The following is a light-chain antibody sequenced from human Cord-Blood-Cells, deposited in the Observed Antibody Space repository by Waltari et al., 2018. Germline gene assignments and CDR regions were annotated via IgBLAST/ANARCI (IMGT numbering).Light chain of an antibody. CDR1: SSNIGAGHD. CDR2: GNS. V-gene: IGLV1-40*01. CDR3: QSYDSSLSVV. Sequence: QSVLTQPPSVSGAPGQRVTISCTGSSSNIGAGHDVHWYQQLPVPAPKLLIYGNSNRPSGVPDRFSGSKSGTSASLAITGLQAEDEADYYCQSYDSSLSVVFGGGTKLTVL. J-gene: IGLJ2*01.